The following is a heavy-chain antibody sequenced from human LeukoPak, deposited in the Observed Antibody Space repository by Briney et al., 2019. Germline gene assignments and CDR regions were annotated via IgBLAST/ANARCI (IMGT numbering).Heavy chain of an antibody. CDR1: GLTFSSYW. CDR2: IKQDGSEK. J-gene: IGHJ4*02. D-gene: IGHD3-16*01. CDR3: ASRFPPDS. V-gene: IGHV3-7*01. Sequence: GGSLRLSCAASGLTFSSYWMSWVRQAPGKGLEWVANIKQDGSEKYYVDSVKGRFTISRDNAKNSLYLQMNSLRAEDTAVYYCASRFPPDSWGQGTLVTVSS.